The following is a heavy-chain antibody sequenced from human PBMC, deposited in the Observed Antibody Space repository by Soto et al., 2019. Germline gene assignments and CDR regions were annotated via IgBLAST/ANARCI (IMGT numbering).Heavy chain of an antibody. D-gene: IGHD2-15*01. V-gene: IGHV4-31*03. CDR3: ARSPKSIVVVVAAKTSGAFDI. CDR1: GGSISSGGYY. CDR2: IYYSGST. Sequence: SETLSLTCTVSGGSISSGGYYWSWIRQHPGKGLEWIGYIYYSGSTYYNPSLKSRVTISVDTSKNQFSLKLSSVTAADTTVYYCARSPKSIVVVVAAKTSGAFDIWGQGTMVTVSS. J-gene: IGHJ3*02.